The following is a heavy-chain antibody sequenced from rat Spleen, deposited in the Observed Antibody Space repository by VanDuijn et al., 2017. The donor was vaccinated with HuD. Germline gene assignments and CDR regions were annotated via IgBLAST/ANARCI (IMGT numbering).Heavy chain of an antibody. CDR2: ISKDSTTI. CDR1: GFSFNDYW. Sequence: EVQLVESGGGLVQPGRSLKLSCAASGFSFNDYWMGWVRQAPGKGLKWIGVISKDSTTINYTPSLKDKFIISRDNAQNTLYLQMNKLGSEDTATYYCARRVLGYFDYWGQGVMVTVSS. CDR3: ARRVLGYFDY. V-gene: IGHV4-2*01. D-gene: IGHD1-4*01. J-gene: IGHJ2*01.